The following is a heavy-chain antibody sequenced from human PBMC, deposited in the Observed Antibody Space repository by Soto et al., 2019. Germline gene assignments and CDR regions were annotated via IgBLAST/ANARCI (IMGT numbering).Heavy chain of an antibody. Sequence: GGSLRLSCEGSGFNFRNFNMIWVRQAPGKGLEWVSSVSGSSSYIYYADSVKGRFTVSRDNANNLVFLQMNGLRPEDTAMYYCARDLRGHYGPWGQGTIVTVS. CDR1: GFNFRNFN. V-gene: IGHV3-21*06. D-gene: IGHD4-17*01. J-gene: IGHJ3*01. CDR3: ARDLRGHYGP. CDR2: VSGSSSYI.